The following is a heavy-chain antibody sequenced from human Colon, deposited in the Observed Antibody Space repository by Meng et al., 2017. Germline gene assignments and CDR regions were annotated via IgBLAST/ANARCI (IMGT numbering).Heavy chain of an antibody. J-gene: IGHJ4*02. CDR3: GRDQGRQLINH. Sequence: QVPLPESRPGLVKPSGTPSLTCTVSGDSISSDIWWSWVRQPPGKGLEWIGEVYHRGDTNYNPSLKSRVVISVDRSKNQFSLNLSSVTAADTAVYYCGRDQGRQLINHWGQGTLVTVSS. D-gene: IGHD1-1*01. V-gene: IGHV4-4*02. CDR2: VYHRGDT. CDR1: GDSISSDIW.